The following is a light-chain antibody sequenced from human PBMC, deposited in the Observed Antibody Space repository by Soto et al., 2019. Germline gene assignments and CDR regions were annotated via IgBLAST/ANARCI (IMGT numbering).Light chain of an antibody. CDR2: KAS. CDR1: QSISSW. J-gene: IGKJ1*01. V-gene: IGKV1-5*03. CDR3: QQYKSYPWT. Sequence: DIQMTQSPSILSASVGDRVTISCRASQSISSWLAWYQQKPGKAPKLLIFKASSLESGVPSRFSGSGSGTDFPLIISSLQPEDFATYYCQQYKSYPWTFGQGTKVEIK.